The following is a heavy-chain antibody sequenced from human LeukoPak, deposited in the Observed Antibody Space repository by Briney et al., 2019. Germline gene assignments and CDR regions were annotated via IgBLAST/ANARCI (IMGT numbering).Heavy chain of an antibody. Sequence: PGGSLRLSCAASGFTFSSYGMHWVRQAPGKGLEWVAFIRYDGSNKYYADSVKGRFTISRDNSKNTLYLQMNSLRAEDTAVYYCAKGYCSGGSCYSYYYYYMDAWGKGTTVTISS. D-gene: IGHD2-15*01. J-gene: IGHJ6*03. CDR2: IRYDGSNK. CDR1: GFTFSSYG. V-gene: IGHV3-30*02. CDR3: AKGYCSGGSCYSYYYYYMDA.